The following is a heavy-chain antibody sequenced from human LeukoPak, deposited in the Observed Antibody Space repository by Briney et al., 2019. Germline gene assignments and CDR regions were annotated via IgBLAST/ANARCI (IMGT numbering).Heavy chain of an antibody. CDR2: INHSGST. CDR1: GGSFSGYY. D-gene: IGHD2-2*01. CDR3: ARGRSGYCSSTSCYKAFDY. J-gene: IGHJ4*02. Sequence: SETLSLTCAVYGGSFSGYYWSWIRQPPGKGLEWIGEINHSGSTNYNPSLKSRVTISVDTPKNQFSLKLSSVTAADTAVYYCARGRSGYCSSTSCYKAFDYWGQGTLVTVSS. V-gene: IGHV4-34*01.